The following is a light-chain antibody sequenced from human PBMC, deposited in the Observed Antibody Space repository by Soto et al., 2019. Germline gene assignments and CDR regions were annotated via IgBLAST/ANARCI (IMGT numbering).Light chain of an antibody. CDR1: QSVSSN. CDR3: QQYNNWPMT. Sequence: EIVMTQSPATLSVSPGDRATLSGRARQSVSSNLAGYQQNPGQAPRLLIYGASTRATGIPARFSGSGSGTEFTLTISSLQSEDFVVYYCQQYNNWPMTFVQGTKVEIK. CDR2: GAS. V-gene: IGKV3-15*01. J-gene: IGKJ1*01.